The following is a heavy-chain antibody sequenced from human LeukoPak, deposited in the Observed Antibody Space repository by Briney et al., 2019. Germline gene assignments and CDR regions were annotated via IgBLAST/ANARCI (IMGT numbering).Heavy chain of an antibody. V-gene: IGHV4-59*01. D-gene: IGHD2-15*01. CDR1: GGSISSYY. CDR3: ARDRGSIDY. CDR2: IYYSGST. Sequence: KPSETLSLTCTVSGGSISSYYWSWLRQPPGKGLEWIGYIYYSGSTNYNPSLKSRVTISVDTSKNQFSLKLSSVTAADTAVYYCARDRGSIDYWGQGTLVTVSS. J-gene: IGHJ4*02.